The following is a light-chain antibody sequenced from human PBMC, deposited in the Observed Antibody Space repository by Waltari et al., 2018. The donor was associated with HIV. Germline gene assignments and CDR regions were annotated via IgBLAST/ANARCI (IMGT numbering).Light chain of an antibody. CDR2: DAS. J-gene: IGKJ2*01. V-gene: IGKV1-33*01. CDR1: QDISDY. Sequence: DIQMTQSPSSLSASIGDRVTITCQASQDISDYLNWYQQKPGKAPKLLIYDASNLETGVPSRFSGRGSGTDFTFTISSLQPEDIATYYCQQYDKVPLYTFGQGTKLEIK. CDR3: QQYDKVPLYT.